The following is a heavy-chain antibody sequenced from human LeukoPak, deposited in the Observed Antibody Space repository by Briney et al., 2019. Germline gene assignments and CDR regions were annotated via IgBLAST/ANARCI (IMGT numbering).Heavy chain of an antibody. J-gene: IGHJ6*02. D-gene: IGHD2-15*01. CDR1: GCSISSGSYY. CDR3: AREDCSGGSCYSYYYYGMDV. CDR2: IYTSGST. V-gene: IGHV4-61*02. Sequence: SQTLSLTCTVSGCSISSGSYYWSWIRQPAGKGLEWIGRIYTSGSTNYNPSLKSRVTISVDTSKNQFSLKLSSVTAADTAVYYCAREDCSGGSCYSYYYYGMDVWGQGTTVTVSS.